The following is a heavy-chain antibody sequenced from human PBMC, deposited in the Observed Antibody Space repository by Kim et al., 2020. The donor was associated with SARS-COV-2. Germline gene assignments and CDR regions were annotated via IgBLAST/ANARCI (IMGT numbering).Heavy chain of an antibody. D-gene: IGHD1-1*01. CDR3: TRIPGPTLAFWDAFDV. J-gene: IGHJ3*01. Sequence: SVKRRFTISRDDSESTAYLQMNSLKTEDTAVYYCTRIPGPTLAFWDAFDVWGQGTMVTVSS. V-gene: IGHV3-73*01.